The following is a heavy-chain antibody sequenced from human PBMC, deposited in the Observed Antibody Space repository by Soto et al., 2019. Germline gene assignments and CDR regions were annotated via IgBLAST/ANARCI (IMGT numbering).Heavy chain of an antibody. J-gene: IGHJ4*02. CDR1: GGTFSSYP. Sequence: QVQLVQSGAEVKKPGSSVKVSCKASGGTFSSYPISWVRQAPGQGLEWMGRIIPILGIANYAQKFQGRVTITADKSTSTAYMELSSLRSEDTAVYYCAGDPFATEGYWGQGTLVTVSS. CDR2: IIPILGIA. D-gene: IGHD3-10*01. CDR3: AGDPFATEGY. V-gene: IGHV1-69*02.